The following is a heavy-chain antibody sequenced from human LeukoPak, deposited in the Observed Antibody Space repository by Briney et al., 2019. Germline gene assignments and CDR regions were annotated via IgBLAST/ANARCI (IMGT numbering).Heavy chain of an antibody. Sequence: ASVKVSCKASGYTFTSYGISWVRQAPGQGLEWMGWISAYNGNTNYAQKLQGRVTMTTDTSTSTAYMELRSLRSDDKAVYYCARVGYCSSTSCYTDPSTYYFDYWGQGTLVTVSS. CDR1: GYTFTSYG. CDR2: ISAYNGNT. V-gene: IGHV1-18*01. J-gene: IGHJ4*02. D-gene: IGHD2-2*02. CDR3: ARVGYCSSTSCYTDPSTYYFDY.